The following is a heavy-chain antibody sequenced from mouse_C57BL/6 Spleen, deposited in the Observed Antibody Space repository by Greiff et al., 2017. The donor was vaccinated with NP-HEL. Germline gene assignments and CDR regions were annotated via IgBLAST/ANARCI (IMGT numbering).Heavy chain of an antibody. CDR2: ISSGGSTI. CDR3: ARPWLRRDWYFDV. V-gene: IGHV5-17*01. Sequence: VQGVESGGGLVKPGGSLKLSCAASGFPFSDYGMHWVGRAPEKGLEWVAYISSGGSTIYYADTVKGRFTISRDNAKNTLFLQMTSLRSEDTAMYYCARPWLRRDWYFDVWGTGTTVTVSS. D-gene: IGHD2-2*01. J-gene: IGHJ1*03. CDR1: GFPFSDYG.